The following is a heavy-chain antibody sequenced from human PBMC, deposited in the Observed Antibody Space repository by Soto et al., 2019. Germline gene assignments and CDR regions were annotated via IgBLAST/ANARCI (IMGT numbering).Heavy chain of an antibody. Sequence: QVQLVQSGAVVKKPGSSVKVSCKASGGTFSSYAISWVRQAPGQGLEWMGGIIPIFGTANYAQKFQGRATLTADESTSTDYMERSSLRSEDTAVYSCGYLPDYDDGMDVWGQGTTVTASS. CDR2: IIPIFGTA. CDR1: GGTFSSYA. CDR3: GYLPDYDDGMDV. V-gene: IGHV1-69*12. J-gene: IGHJ6*02. D-gene: IGHD2-15*01.